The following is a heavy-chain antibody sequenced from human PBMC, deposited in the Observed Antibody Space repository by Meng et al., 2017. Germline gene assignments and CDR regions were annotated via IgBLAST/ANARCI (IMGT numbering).Heavy chain of an antibody. Sequence: SVKVSCKASGYTFTGYYMHWVRQAPGQGLEWMGWINPNSGGTNYAQKFQGRVTMTRDTSISTAYMELSRLRSDDTAVYYCARPLFGGYAPFDYWGQGTLVTVSS. D-gene: IGHD5-12*01. V-gene: IGHV1-2*02. CDR3: ARPLFGGYAPFDY. CDR2: INPNSGGT. J-gene: IGHJ4*02. CDR1: GYTFTGYY.